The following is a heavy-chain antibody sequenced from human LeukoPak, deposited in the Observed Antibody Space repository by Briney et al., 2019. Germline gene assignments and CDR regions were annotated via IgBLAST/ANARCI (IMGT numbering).Heavy chain of an antibody. D-gene: IGHD5-12*01. CDR3: ARENIVAYYFDY. J-gene: IGHJ4*02. V-gene: IGHV3-74*01. CDR2: INSDGSST. Sequence: GGSLRLSCAASRFTLSSSWMHWVGQAPGKGLVWVSRINSDGSSTSYADSVKGRFTVSRDNAKNTLYLQMNSLRDEDTAVYYCARENIVAYYFDYWGQGALVTVSS. CDR1: RFTLSSSW.